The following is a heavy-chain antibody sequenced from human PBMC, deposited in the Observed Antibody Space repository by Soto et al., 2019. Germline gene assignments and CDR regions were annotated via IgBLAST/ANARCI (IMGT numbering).Heavy chain of an antibody. CDR3: ARDKGSGSYNCRYYYGMDV. CDR2: INRSGST. J-gene: IGHJ6*02. Sequence: SDTLSLTCAVYGGSFSDNFWSWIRQPPGKGLEWIGEINRSGSTNYIPSLKSRVTISVDTSKNQFSLKLSSVSAADTAVYYCARDKGSGSYNCRYYYGMDVWGQGTTVTVSS. CDR1: GGSFSDNF. V-gene: IGHV4-34*01. D-gene: IGHD3-10*01.